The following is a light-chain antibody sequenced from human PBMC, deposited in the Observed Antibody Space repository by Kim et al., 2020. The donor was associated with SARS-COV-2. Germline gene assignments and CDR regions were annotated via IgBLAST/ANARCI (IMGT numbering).Light chain of an antibody. Sequence: SPGERATLACRASQSVRASYLAWYQHKPGQAPRLLVYAASSRATGIPDRFSGSGSGTDFTLTIGRLEPEDFAVYYCQQYAGSPWTFGQGTKVDIK. CDR2: AAS. CDR3: QQYAGSPWT. CDR1: QSVRASY. V-gene: IGKV3-20*01. J-gene: IGKJ1*01.